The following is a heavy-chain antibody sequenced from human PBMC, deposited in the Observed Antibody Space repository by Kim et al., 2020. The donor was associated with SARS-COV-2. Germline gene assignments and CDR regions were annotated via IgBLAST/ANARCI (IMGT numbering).Heavy chain of an antibody. J-gene: IGHJ3*02. Sequence: SETLSLTCTVSGGSISSYYWSWIRQPAGKGLEWIGRIYTSGSTNYNPSLKSRVTMSVDTSKNQFSLKLSSVTAADTAVYYCARDWRLWFGESVAFDIWGQGTMVTVSS. CDR3: ARDWRLWFGESVAFDI. V-gene: IGHV4-4*07. CDR1: GGSISSYY. CDR2: IYTSGST. D-gene: IGHD3-10*01.